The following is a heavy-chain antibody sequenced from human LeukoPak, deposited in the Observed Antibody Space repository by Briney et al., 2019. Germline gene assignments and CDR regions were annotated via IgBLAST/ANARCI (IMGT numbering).Heavy chain of an antibody. D-gene: IGHD6-19*01. Sequence: GGSLRLSCAASGFTFSNSVMSWVRQAPGKGLEWVSSINDSGGSAYYADSVKGRFTISRDNSKNTLYLQMNSLRAEGTAVYYCARGVSGWPYYLDYWGQGALVTVSS. CDR1: GFTFSNSV. CDR2: INDSGGSA. V-gene: IGHV3-23*01. J-gene: IGHJ4*02. CDR3: ARGVSGWPYYLDY.